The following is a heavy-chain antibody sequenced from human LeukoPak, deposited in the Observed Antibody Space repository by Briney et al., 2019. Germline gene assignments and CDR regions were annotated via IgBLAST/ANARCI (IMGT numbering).Heavy chain of an antibody. D-gene: IGHD1/OR15-1a*01. CDR3: ARNNDAFDI. CDR2: MNPNSGNT. V-gene: IGHV1-8*02. Sequence: ASVKVSCKASGYTFTSYGISWVRQAPGQGLEWMGWMNPNSGNTGYAQKFQGRVTMTRNTSISIAYMELSGLRSEDTAVYYCARNNDAFDIWGQGTMVTVSS. CDR1: GYTFTSYG. J-gene: IGHJ3*02.